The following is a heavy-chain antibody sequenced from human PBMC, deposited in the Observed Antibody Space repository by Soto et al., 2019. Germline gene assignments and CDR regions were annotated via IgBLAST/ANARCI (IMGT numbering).Heavy chain of an antibody. CDR3: AMYYYGSGSYSGLAAFDI. CDR1: GYSFTSYW. Sequence: EVQLVQSGAEVKKPGESLKISCKGSGYSFTSYWIGWVRQMPGKGLEWMGIIYPGDSDTRYSPSFQGQVTISADKSISTAYLQWSSLKASDTAMYYCAMYYYGSGSYSGLAAFDIWGQGTMVTVSS. J-gene: IGHJ3*02. CDR2: IYPGDSDT. V-gene: IGHV5-51*01. D-gene: IGHD3-10*01.